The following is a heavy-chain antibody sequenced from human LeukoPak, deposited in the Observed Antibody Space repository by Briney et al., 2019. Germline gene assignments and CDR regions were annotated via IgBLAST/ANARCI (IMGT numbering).Heavy chain of an antibody. D-gene: IGHD5-24*01. CDR2: INRGGST. J-gene: IGHJ4*02. Sequence: SETLSLTCAVYGGSFSGYFWSWIRQPPGKGLEWIGEINRGGSTNYNPSLKSRGAISVDTSKNQFSLKLTSVTAADTAVYYCARGPADYNKLKPGDRDGYNYKSKRTPFDYWGQGTLVTVSS. CDR1: GGSFSGYF. V-gene: IGHV4-34*01. CDR3: ARGPADYNKLKPGDRDGYNYKSKRTPFDY.